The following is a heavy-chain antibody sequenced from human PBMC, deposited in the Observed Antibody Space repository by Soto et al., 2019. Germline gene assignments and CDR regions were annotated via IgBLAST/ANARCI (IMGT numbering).Heavy chain of an antibody. J-gene: IGHJ4*02. CDR1: GFTFSSYA. V-gene: IGHV3-23*01. Sequence: GGSLRLSCAASGFTFSSYAMSWVRQAPGKGLEWVSAISGSGGSTYYADSVKGRFTISRDNSKNTLYLQVNSLRAEDTAVYCCAKSYSPYSSSSWFYFDYWGQGTLVTVSS. D-gene: IGHD6-6*01. CDR3: AKSYSPYSSSSWFYFDY. CDR2: ISGSGGST.